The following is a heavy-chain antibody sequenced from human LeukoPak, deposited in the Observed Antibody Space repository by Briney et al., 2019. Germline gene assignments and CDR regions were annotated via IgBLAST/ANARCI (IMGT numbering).Heavy chain of an antibody. CDR3: ARAAYSHDAFDI. CDR1: GGSINSGSYY. J-gene: IGHJ3*02. CDR2: IYTSGST. V-gene: IGHV4-61*02. D-gene: IGHD6-13*01. Sequence: KPSETLSLTCTVSGGSINSGSYYWSWIRQPAGKGLEWIGRIYTSGSTNYNPSLKSRVTISVDTSKNQFSLKLSSVTAADTAVYYCARAAYSHDAFDIWGQGTMVTVSS.